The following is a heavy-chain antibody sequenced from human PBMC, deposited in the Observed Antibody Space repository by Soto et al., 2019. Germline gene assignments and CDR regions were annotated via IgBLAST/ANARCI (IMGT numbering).Heavy chain of an antibody. J-gene: IGHJ4*02. V-gene: IGHV3-15*01. Sequence: PGGSLRLSCAASGFTFSDAWMSWVRQAPGKGLEWVGRIRSKTDGGKTEAAAPVKGRFTISRDDSKNTLYLQMNGLKTEDTAIYYCTKEKLSLWFDELHFESWGQGTLVTVSS. CDR1: GFTFSDAW. CDR2: IRSKTDGGKT. CDR3: TKEKLSLWFDELHFES. D-gene: IGHD3-10*01.